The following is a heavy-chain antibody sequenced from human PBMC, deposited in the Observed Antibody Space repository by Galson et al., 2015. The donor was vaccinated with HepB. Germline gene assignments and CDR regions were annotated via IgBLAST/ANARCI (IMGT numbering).Heavy chain of an antibody. CDR3: ARGGWNSNPFSYYYYYMDV. J-gene: IGHJ6*03. CDR1: GYTFTGYY. V-gene: IGHV1-2*06. Sequence: SVKVSCKASGYTFTGYYMHWVRQAPGQGLEWMGRINPNSGGTNYAQKFQGRVTMTRDTSISTAYMELSRLRSDDTAVYYCARGGWNSNPFSYYYYYMDVWGKGTTVTVSS. D-gene: IGHD1-7*01. CDR2: INPNSGGT.